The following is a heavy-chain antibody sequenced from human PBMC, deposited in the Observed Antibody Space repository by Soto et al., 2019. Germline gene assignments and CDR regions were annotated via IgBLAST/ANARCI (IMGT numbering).Heavy chain of an antibody. J-gene: IGHJ4*02. Sequence: QVQLVESGGGVVQPGRSLRVSCAASGFTFSSYGMHWVRQAPGKGLEWVAVTSYDGTTEYYADSVKGRFTISRDNSKNTLYLQMNSLSAEDTAVYYCAREVTPRTVVALDYWGQGTLVTVSS. CDR3: AREVTPRTVVALDY. CDR1: GFTFSSYG. D-gene: IGHD2-15*01. CDR2: TSYDGTTE. V-gene: IGHV3-30*03.